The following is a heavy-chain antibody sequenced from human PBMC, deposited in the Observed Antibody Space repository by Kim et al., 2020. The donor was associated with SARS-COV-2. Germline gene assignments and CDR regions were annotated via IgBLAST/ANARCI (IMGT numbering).Heavy chain of an antibody. CDR3: ARRAAGTYYFDY. D-gene: IGHD6-13*01. J-gene: IGHJ4*02. Sequence: KNNPSLNSRVTRSVDTAKNQFSLKLSSVTAADTAVYYCARRAAGTYYFDYWGQGTLVTVSS. V-gene: IGHV4-4*07.